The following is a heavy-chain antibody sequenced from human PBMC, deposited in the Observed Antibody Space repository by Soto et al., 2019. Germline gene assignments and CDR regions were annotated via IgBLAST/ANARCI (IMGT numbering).Heavy chain of an antibody. Sequence: SVKVSCKASGGTFSRYTINWVRQAPGQGLEWMGRIIPIAAIANYTQKFQGRVTITVDKSSTTAYMELSSLRSDDTAVYYCARGSTIVRGAPSWFDPWGQATLVTVSS. V-gene: IGHV1-69*02. CDR2: IIPIAAIA. CDR3: ARGSTIVRGAPSWFDP. CDR1: GGTFSRYT. J-gene: IGHJ5*02. D-gene: IGHD3-10*01.